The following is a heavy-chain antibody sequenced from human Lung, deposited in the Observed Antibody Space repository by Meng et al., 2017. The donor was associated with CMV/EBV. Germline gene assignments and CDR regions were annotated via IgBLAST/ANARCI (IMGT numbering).Heavy chain of an antibody. CDR1: GGSLNSGNYY. CDR2: IFYSGSP. V-gene: IGHV4-30-4*02. Sequence: SXTXSLXCTVSGGSLNSGNYYWNWIRQPPGKGLEWIGYIFYSGSPYYNPSLESLVIISVDTSKNQFSLRLTSVTAADTAIYYCARGPSRPHFDYWGQGTLVTVSS. CDR3: ARGPSRPHFDY. J-gene: IGHJ4*02. D-gene: IGHD2-2*01.